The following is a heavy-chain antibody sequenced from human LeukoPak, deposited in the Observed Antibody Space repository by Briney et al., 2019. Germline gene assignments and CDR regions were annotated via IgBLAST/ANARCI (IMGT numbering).Heavy chain of an antibody. V-gene: IGHV3-48*03. D-gene: IGHD6-19*01. CDR1: GFTFSSYE. J-gene: IGHJ3*02. CDR2: ICSSGSTI. Sequence: GGSLRLSCAASGFTFSSYEMNWVRQAPGKGLEWVSYICSSGSTIYYADSVKGRFTISRDNAKNSLYLQMNSLRAEDTAVYYCAREVVAVAAYDAFDIWGQGTMVTVSS. CDR3: AREVVAVAAYDAFDI.